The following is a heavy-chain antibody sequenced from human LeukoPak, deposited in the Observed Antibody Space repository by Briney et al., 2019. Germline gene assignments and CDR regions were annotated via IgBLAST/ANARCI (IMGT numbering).Heavy chain of an antibody. CDR1: GYTFTSYG. CDR3: ARDPPGIAVAGEGDY. J-gene: IGHJ4*02. D-gene: IGHD6-19*01. Sequence: ASVKVSCKASGYTFTSYGISWVRQAPGQGLEWMGWISAYNGNTNYAQKLQGRVTMTTDTSTSTAYVELRSLRSDDTAVYYCARDPPGIAVAGEGDYWGQGTLVTVSS. V-gene: IGHV1-18*01. CDR2: ISAYNGNT.